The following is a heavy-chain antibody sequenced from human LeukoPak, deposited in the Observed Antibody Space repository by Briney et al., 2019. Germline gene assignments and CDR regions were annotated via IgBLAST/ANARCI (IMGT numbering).Heavy chain of an antibody. J-gene: IGHJ4*02. CDR3: ARLDWNYVFFEY. D-gene: IGHD1-7*01. CDR1: GFTFRRYW. CDR2: IKQDGSEK. V-gene: IGHV3-7*01. Sequence: GGSLRLSCAASGFTFRRYWMSWVRQAPGEGLEWVANIKQDGSEKYYVDSVKGRFTISRDNAKNSLYLQMNSLRDEDMAVYYCARLDWNYVFFEYWGQGTLVTVSS.